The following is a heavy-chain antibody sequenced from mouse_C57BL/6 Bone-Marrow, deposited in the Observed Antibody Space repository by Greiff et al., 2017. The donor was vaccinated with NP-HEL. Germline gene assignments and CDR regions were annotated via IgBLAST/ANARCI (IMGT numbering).Heavy chain of an antibody. CDR3: ARERAWFAY. V-gene: IGHV3-6*01. CDR2: ISYDGSN. CDR1: GYSITSGYY. Sequence: EVKLQESGPGLVKPSQSLSLTCSVTGYSITSGYYWNWIRQFPGNKLEWMGYISYDGSNNYNPSLKNRISITRDTSKNQFFLKLNSVTTEDTATYYCARERAWFAYWGQGTLVTVSA. J-gene: IGHJ3*01.